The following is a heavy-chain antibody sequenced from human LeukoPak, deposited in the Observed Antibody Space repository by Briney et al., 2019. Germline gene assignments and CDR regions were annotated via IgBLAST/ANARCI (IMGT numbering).Heavy chain of an antibody. CDR1: TFTFTGFA. V-gene: IGHV3-48*01. J-gene: IGHJ4*02. D-gene: IGHD7-27*01. CDR3: AKIGHPNGVDY. CDR2: ISSSGTTV. Sequence: GGPLTLSCAISTFTFTGFATNRVSQAPGKGPEWVSYISSSGTTVSYADFVKGRFTISRDQRSLYLQMNSLRAEDTAVYYCAKIGHPNGVDYWSQGTLVTVSS.